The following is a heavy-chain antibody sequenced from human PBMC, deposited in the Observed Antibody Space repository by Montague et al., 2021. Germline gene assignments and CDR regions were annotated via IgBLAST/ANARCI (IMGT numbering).Heavy chain of an antibody. CDR3: ARGQWLVPYYLDS. V-gene: IGHV4-61*01. D-gene: IGHD6-19*01. CDR2: IYYTGSS. Sequence: SETLSLTCTVSGGSVSTRNYYWTWIRQPPGKELEWIGYIYYTGSSKYNPSLESRVTIPISTSKKQFTLKLSSVTAADTAVYYCARGQWLVPYYLDSWGQGTLVTVSS. CDR1: GGSVSTRNYY. J-gene: IGHJ4*02.